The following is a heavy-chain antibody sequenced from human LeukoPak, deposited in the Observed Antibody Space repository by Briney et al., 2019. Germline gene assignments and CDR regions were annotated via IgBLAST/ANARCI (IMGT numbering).Heavy chain of an antibody. CDR3: ARVGGYNSPLDY. J-gene: IGHJ4*02. CDR2: IYKIGTT. CDR1: GDSVTGYY. V-gene: IGHV4-59*02. D-gene: IGHD5-24*01. Sequence: SETLSLTCTVFGDSVTGYYLNWVRQPPGKGLEWIGHIYKIGTTNYNPSLKSRLTISADTSKNQFSLKLSSVTAADTAMYYCARVGGYNSPLDYWGQGTLVTVSS.